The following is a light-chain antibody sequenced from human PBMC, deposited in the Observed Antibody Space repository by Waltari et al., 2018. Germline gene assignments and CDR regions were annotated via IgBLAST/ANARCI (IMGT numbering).Light chain of an antibody. V-gene: IGLV3-21*03. J-gene: IGLJ1*01. CDR3: QVWDSDTDHFV. CDR1: NIGSKS. CDR2: HNG. Sequence: SYVLTQPPSVSVAPGKTASITCGGNNIGSKSVHWYQQKPGQAPVLVIFHNGELPSGIPERFSGSNSVDTATLTITRVEAGDEADYYCQVWDSDTDHFVFVTGTKINVL.